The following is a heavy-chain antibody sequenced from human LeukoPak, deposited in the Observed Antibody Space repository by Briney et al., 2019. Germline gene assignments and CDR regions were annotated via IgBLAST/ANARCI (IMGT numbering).Heavy chain of an antibody. Sequence: GGSLRLSCAASGFTFSTYWMSWVRQAPGKGLEWVANIKQDGSEKYYVDSVKGRFIISRDNAKNSLFLQMNSLRAEDTATYYCARGEFGDYYYFYMDVWGKGTTVTVSS. CDR3: ARGEFGDYYYFYMDV. J-gene: IGHJ6*03. V-gene: IGHV3-7*01. D-gene: IGHD2/OR15-2a*01. CDR1: GFTFSTYW. CDR2: IKQDGSEK.